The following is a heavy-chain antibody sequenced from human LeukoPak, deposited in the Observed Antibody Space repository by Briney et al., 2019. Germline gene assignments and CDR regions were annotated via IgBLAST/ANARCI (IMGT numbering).Heavy chain of an antibody. CDR1: GYTFTSYD. Sequence: ASVKVSCKASGYTFTSYDINWVRQATGQGLEWMGWMNPNSGNAGYAQKFQGRVTMTRNTSISTAYMELSSLRSEDTAVYYCARAGRYSRTTGYWGQGTLVTVSS. CDR2: MNPNSGNA. CDR3: ARAGRYSRTTGY. J-gene: IGHJ4*02. D-gene: IGHD6-13*01. V-gene: IGHV1-8*01.